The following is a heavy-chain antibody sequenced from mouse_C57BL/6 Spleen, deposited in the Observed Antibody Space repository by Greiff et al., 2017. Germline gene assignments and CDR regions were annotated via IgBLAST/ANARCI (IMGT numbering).Heavy chain of an antibody. D-gene: IGHD2-4*01. V-gene: IGHV14-1*01. J-gene: IGHJ4*01. CDR3: TKYYEYPKHYAIDY. CDR2: IDPEDGGT. Sequence: EVQLQQSGAEFVRPGASVKLSCTASGFNINDYYMHWVKQRPEQGLEWIGRIDPEDGGTEYASKFQGQGTMKANTSGNTDYMQLNSQTSEVTAVYCSTKYYEYPKHYAIDYWGQGTSVTVSS. CDR1: GFNINDYY.